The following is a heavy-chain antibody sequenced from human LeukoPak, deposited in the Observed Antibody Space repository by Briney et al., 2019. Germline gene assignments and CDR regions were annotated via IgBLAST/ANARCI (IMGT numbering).Heavy chain of an antibody. CDR2: IYYSGST. D-gene: IGHD6-6*01. Sequence: SETLSLTCTVSGGSISSYYWSWIRQPPGKGLEWIGSIYYSGSTYYNPSLKSRVTISVDTSKNQFSLKLSSVTAADTAVYYCAREYSSSPDYWGQGTLVTVSS. J-gene: IGHJ4*02. CDR1: GGSISSYY. CDR3: AREYSSSPDY. V-gene: IGHV4-39*02.